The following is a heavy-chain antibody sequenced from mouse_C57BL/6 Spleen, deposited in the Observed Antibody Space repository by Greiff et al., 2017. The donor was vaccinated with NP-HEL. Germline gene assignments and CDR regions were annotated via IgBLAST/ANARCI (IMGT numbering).Heavy chain of an antibody. D-gene: IGHD4-1*01. Sequence: EVKLMESGEGLVKPGGSLKLSCAASGFTFSSYAMSWVRQTPEKRLEWVAYISSGGDYIYYADTVKGRFTISRDNARNTLYLQMSSLKSEDTAMYYCTREGNWGSDYWGQGTTLTVSS. CDR2: ISSGGDYI. V-gene: IGHV5-9-1*02. CDR1: GFTFSSYA. CDR3: TREGNWGSDY. J-gene: IGHJ2*01.